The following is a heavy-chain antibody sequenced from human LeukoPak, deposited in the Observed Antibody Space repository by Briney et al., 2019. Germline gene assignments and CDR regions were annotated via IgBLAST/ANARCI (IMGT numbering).Heavy chain of an antibody. V-gene: IGHV3-74*01. CDR3: ATSRDGYNLILGTTDAFDI. D-gene: IGHD5-24*01. Sequence: PGGSLRLSCAASGFTLGRYWMHWFRQAPGTGLVWVARSNSDGKITDYADSVKGRFTISRDNAKNSLYLQMNSLRAEDTAVYYCATSRDGYNLILGTTDAFDIWGQGTMVTVSS. CDR2: SNSDGKIT. J-gene: IGHJ3*02. CDR1: GFTLGRYW.